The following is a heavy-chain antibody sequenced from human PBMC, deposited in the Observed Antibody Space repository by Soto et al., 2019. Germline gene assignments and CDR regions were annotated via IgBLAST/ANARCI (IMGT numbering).Heavy chain of an antibody. Sequence: SSFPFSFNPSGYTFTSYGISWVRQAAGQGLEWMGWIRAYNGNTNYAQKLQGRVTMTTDTSTSTAYMELMSLRSDDTAVYYCARVRYSSGWPLFDYWGQGTLVTVSS. J-gene: IGHJ4*02. CDR1: GYTFTSYG. CDR3: ARVRYSSGWPLFDY. V-gene: IGHV1-18*04. CDR2: IRAYNGNT. D-gene: IGHD6-19*01.